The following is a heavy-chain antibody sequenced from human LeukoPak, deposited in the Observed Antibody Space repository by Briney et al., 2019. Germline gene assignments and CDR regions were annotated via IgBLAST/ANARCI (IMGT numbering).Heavy chain of an antibody. CDR2: ISGSGGST. Sequence: GGSLRLSCAASGFTFSSYAMSWVRQAPGKGLEWVSAISGSGGSTYYADSVKGRFTISRDNSKNTLYLQMNSLRAEDTAVYYCGKDLLAPIYCSSTSCLNYYGMDVWGQGTTVTVSS. V-gene: IGHV3-23*01. D-gene: IGHD2-2*01. CDR3: GKDLLAPIYCSSTSCLNYYGMDV. J-gene: IGHJ6*02. CDR1: GFTFSSYA.